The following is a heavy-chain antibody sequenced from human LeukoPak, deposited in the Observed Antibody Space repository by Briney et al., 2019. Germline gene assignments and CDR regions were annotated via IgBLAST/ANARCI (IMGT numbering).Heavy chain of an antibody. V-gene: IGHV3-30*18. D-gene: IGHD6-19*01. CDR3: AKERRETVVGTVYFQH. J-gene: IGHJ1*01. Sequence: GGSLRLSCAASGFTFSNFGMHWVRQAPGKGLEWVAIISYDGTNNNYADSVKGRFTISRDNSKNTLYLQVNSLRAEDTAVYYCAKERRETVVGTVYFQHWGQGTLVTVSS. CDR2: ISYDGTNN. CDR1: GFTFSNFG.